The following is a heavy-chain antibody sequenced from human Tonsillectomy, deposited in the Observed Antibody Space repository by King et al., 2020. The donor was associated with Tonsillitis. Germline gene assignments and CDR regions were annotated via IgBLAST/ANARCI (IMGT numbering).Heavy chain of an antibody. J-gene: IGHJ6*02. Sequence: LQLQESGSGLVKPSQTLSLTCAVSGGSISSGGYSWRWIRQPPGKGLEWIGYIYHSGSTYYNPSLKSRVTISVDRSKNQFSLKLSSVTAADTAVYYCARGSSFSSSWYGSKYYYYGMDVWGQGSTVTVSS. CDR1: GGSISSGGYS. V-gene: IGHV4-30-2*01. D-gene: IGHD6-13*01. CDR3: ARGSSFSSSWYGSKYYYYGMDV. CDR2: IYHSGST.